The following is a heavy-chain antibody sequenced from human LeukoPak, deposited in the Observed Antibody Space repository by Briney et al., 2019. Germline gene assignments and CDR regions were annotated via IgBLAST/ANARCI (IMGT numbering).Heavy chain of an antibody. CDR2: IKSKTDGGTT. J-gene: IGHJ4*02. D-gene: IGHD3-22*01. CDR1: GFTFSNAW. Sequence: GGSPRLSCAASGFTFSNAWMSWVRQAPGKGLEWVGRIKSKTDGGTTDYAAPVKGRFTISRDDSKNTLYLQMNGLKTEDTAVYYCTTLVEYYYDSSGYPSDYWGQGTLVTVSS. CDR3: TTLVEYYYDSSGYPSDY. V-gene: IGHV3-15*01.